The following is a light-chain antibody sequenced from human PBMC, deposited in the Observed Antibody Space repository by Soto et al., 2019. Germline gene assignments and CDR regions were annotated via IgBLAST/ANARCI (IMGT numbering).Light chain of an antibody. Sequence: QSVLTQPPSVSGASRQRVTISCTGSSSNIGAGYDVHWYQQLPGTAPKRLIYGNSNRPSGVPDRFSGSKSGTSASLAITGLQAEDEADYYCQSYDSSLSGVVFGGGTQLTVL. CDR2: GNS. CDR1: SSNIGAGYD. CDR3: QSYDSSLSGVV. V-gene: IGLV1-40*01. J-gene: IGLJ2*01.